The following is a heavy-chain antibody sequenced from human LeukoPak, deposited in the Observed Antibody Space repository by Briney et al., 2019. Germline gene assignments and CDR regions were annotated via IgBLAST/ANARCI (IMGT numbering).Heavy chain of an antibody. Sequence: SETLSLTCTVSGGSISSYYWSWIRQPPGKGLEWIGEINHSGSTNYNPSLKSRVTISVDTSRNQFSLKLSSVTAADTAVYYCARGLTGTTFSLDYWGQGTLVTVSS. J-gene: IGHJ4*02. D-gene: IGHD1-20*01. CDR1: GGSISSYY. CDR3: ARGLTGTTFSLDY. CDR2: INHSGST. V-gene: IGHV4-34*01.